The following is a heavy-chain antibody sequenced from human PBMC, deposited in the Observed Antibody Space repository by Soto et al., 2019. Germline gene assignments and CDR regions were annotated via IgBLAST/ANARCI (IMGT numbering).Heavy chain of an antibody. J-gene: IGHJ4*02. CDR2: IWYDGSNK. CDR1: GFNFRNYG. Sequence: QVQLVESGGGVVQPGRSLRLSCAASGFNFRNYGMHWVRQAPGKGLEWVAIIWYDGSNKYYADSVKGRFTISRDNSKDTLYLQMNNLRAEDTAVYYCARLYTWIMDYWGQGTLDTVSS. CDR3: ARLYTWIMDY. D-gene: IGHD5-12*01. V-gene: IGHV3-33*01.